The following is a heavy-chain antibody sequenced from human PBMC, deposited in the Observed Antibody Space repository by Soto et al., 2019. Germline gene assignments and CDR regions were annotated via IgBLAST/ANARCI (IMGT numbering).Heavy chain of an antibody. CDR1: GFTFSSDT. V-gene: IGHV3-30*04. Sequence: GGSLRLSCEASGFTFSSDTMHWVRQAPGKGLEWVAVLAYDGITRSYADSVKGRFTISRDNSKNTLYLQMNSLRPEDTAMYFCARAVGGNYYFDYWGQRTLVTVSS. J-gene: IGHJ4*02. CDR2: LAYDGITR. D-gene: IGHD1-26*01. CDR3: ARAVGGNYYFDY.